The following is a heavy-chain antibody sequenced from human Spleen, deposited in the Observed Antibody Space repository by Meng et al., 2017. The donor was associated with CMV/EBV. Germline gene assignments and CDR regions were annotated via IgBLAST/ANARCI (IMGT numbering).Heavy chain of an antibody. Sequence: GESLKISCEASGFSFSSSWMHWVRQAPGKGLMWVSRINGDGRTTDYADSVKGRFAISRDNSKNTLYLEMNSLRPEDTGVYYCARDMGTGAVHYYFAMDVWGQGTAVTVSS. D-gene: IGHD1-1*01. CDR3: ARDMGTGAVHYYFAMDV. J-gene: IGHJ6*02. CDR2: INGDGRTT. CDR1: GFSFSSSW. V-gene: IGHV3-74*01.